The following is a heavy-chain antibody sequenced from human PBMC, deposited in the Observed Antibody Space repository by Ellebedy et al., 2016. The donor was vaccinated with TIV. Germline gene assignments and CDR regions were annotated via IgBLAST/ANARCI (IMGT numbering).Heavy chain of an antibody. D-gene: IGHD3-22*01. CDR2: IGGGGDIT. J-gene: IGHJ4*02. CDR3: AKGTSSGFNYDRVGCEY. Sequence: GGSLRLSCAASGFTFSSFAMHWVRQAPGKGLEWLSVIGGGGDITYHADSVKGRFTITRDNSKNTLYLQMDRVKAEDTAVYYCAKGTSSGFNYDRVGCEYWGQGTLVTVSS. CDR1: GFTFSSFA. V-gene: IGHV3-23*01.